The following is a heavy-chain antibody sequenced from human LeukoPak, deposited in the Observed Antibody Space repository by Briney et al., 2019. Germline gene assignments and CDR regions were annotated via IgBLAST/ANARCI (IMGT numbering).Heavy chain of an antibody. CDR3: ARDLSGMGYAFDI. Sequence: SETLSLTCTVSGGSISSGSYYWSWIRQPPGKGLEWIGRIYTSGSTNYNPSLKSRVTMSVDTSKNQFSLKLSSVTAADTAVYYCARDLSGMGYAFDIWGQGTMVTVSS. CDR1: GGSISSGSYY. D-gene: IGHD1-26*01. J-gene: IGHJ3*02. CDR2: IYTSGST. V-gene: IGHV4-61*02.